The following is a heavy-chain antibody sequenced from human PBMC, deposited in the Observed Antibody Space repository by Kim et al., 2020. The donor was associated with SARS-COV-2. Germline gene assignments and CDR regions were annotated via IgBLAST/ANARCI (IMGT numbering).Heavy chain of an antibody. J-gene: IGHJ5*02. CDR3: ARHRSRSGGTWFDP. V-gene: IGHV4-39*01. D-gene: IGHD2-15*01. Sequence: NPALKRRVTISVDTSKNQFSLKLSSVTAADTAVYYCARHRSRSGGTWFDPWGQGTLVTVSS.